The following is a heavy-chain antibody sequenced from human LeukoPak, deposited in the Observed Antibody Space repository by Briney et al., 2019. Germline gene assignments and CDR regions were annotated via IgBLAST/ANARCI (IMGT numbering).Heavy chain of an antibody. CDR2: IYHSGST. J-gene: IGHJ5*02. D-gene: IGHD3-22*01. V-gene: IGHV4-59*01. CDR1: GGSLSTYS. Sequence: SETLSLTCSVSGGSLSTYSWSWIRQPPGKGLEWIGYIYHSGSTNYNPSLKSRVTISIDTSKNQFSLKLSSVTAADTAVYYCARALDYYDSSGFQVLDPWGQGTLVTVSS. CDR3: ARALDYYDSSGFQVLDP.